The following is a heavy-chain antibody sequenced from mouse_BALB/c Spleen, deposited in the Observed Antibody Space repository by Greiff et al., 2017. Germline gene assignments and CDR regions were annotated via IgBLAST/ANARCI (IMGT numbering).Heavy chain of an antibody. CDR2: ISYDGSN. D-gene: IGHD2-4*01. V-gene: IGHV3-6*02. Sequence: EVKVEESGPGLVKPSQSLSLTCSVTGYSITSGYYWNWIRQFPGNKLEWMGYISYDGSNNYNPSLKNRISITRDTSKNQFFLKLNSVTTEDTATYYCARDPVYYDYGPWFAYWGQGTLVTVSA. CDR1: GYSITSGYY. J-gene: IGHJ3*01. CDR3: ARDPVYYDYGPWFAY.